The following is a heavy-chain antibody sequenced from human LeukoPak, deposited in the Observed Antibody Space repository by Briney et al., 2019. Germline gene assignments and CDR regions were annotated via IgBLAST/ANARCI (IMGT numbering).Heavy chain of an antibody. CDR2: INHSGST. D-gene: IGHD2-15*01. V-gene: IGHV4-34*01. J-gene: IGHJ6*03. CDR3: ARARIVVVVAATRTPTRNYYYYMDV. CDR1: GGSFSGYY. Sequence: SETLYLTCAVYGGSFSGYYWSWIRQPPGKGLEWIGEINHSGSTNYNPSLKSRVTISVDTSKNQFSLKLSSVTAADTGVYYCARARIVVVVAATRTPTRNYYYYMDVWGKGTTVTVSS.